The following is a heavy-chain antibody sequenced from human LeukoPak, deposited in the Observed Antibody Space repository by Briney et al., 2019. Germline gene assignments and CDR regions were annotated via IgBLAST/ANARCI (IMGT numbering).Heavy chain of an antibody. Sequence: SVKVSCKASGGTFSSYAISWVRQAPGQGLEWMGGIIPIFGTANYAQKFQGRVTITTDESTSTAYMELSSLRSEDTAVYYCARAEGGYDHYYYYMDVWGKGTTVTVSS. CDR3: ARAEGGYDHYYYYMDV. V-gene: IGHV1-69*05. D-gene: IGHD5-12*01. CDR1: GGTFSSYA. J-gene: IGHJ6*03. CDR2: IIPIFGTA.